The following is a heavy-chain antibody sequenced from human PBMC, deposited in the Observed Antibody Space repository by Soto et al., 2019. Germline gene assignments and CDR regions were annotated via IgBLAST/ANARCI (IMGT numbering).Heavy chain of an antibody. Sequence: PGGSLRLSCAASGFTFRSYARSWVRQAPGKGLEWVSAISGSGGSTYYADSVKGRFTISRDNSKNTLYLQMNSLRAEDTAVYYCAKSIHMVHNAFDIWGQGTMVTVSS. J-gene: IGHJ3*02. CDR2: ISGSGGST. D-gene: IGHD2-8*01. CDR1: GFTFRSYA. CDR3: AKSIHMVHNAFDI. V-gene: IGHV3-23*01.